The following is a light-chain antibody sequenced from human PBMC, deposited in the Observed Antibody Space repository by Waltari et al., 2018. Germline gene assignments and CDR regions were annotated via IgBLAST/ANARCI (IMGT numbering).Light chain of an antibody. CDR3: QQYDISPLT. Sequence: EIVLTQSPGTLSLSPGDRATLSFRASQTVRTTYLAWYQQKPGQAPTLLIYGASSRATGIQDRFSGSGSGTDFSLTISSLEPEDFAVYYCQQYDISPLTFGGGTKVEIK. J-gene: IGKJ4*01. CDR2: GAS. V-gene: IGKV3-20*01. CDR1: QTVRTTY.